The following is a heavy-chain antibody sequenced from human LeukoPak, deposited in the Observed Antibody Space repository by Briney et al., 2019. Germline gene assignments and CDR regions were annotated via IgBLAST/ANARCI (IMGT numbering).Heavy chain of an antibody. CDR1: GGTSRNYA. V-gene: IGHV1-69*05. D-gene: IGHD6-25*01. CDR3: AREAAGSSSYYYQHMDV. Sequence: ASVKVSCKASGGTSRNYAITWVRQAPGQGLEWMGRSIPTFGTSDYSQKLHGRVTITMDDSAATAYMELSRLRSDDTAVYYCAREAAGSSSYYYQHMDVWGQGTTITVS. J-gene: IGHJ6*03. CDR2: SIPTFGTS.